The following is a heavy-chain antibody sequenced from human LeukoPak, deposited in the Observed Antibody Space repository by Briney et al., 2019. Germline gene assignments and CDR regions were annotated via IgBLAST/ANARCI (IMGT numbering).Heavy chain of an antibody. J-gene: IGHJ4*02. CDR2: IYTGGNT. Sequence: PGGSLRLSCVASGFPFSSYWMTWVRRAPGKGLEWVSTIYTGGNTYYAASVKGRFTISRDFSKNTVFLHMNSLRAEDTAMYYCARGDDSGYYDYFDYWGQGALVTVSS. V-gene: IGHV3-53*01. D-gene: IGHD3-22*01. CDR1: GFPFSSYW. CDR3: ARGDDSGYYDYFDY.